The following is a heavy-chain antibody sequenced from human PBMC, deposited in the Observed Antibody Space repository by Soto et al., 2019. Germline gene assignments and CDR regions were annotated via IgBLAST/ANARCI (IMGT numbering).Heavy chain of an antibody. CDR1: GYTFTSYG. CDR2: VTAYNDER. V-gene: IGHV1-18*04. J-gene: IGHJ4*02. D-gene: IGHD3-3*01. Sequence: QVQLVQSGAEVKKPGASLRVSCKASGYTFTSYGINWARQAPGQGLEWRGWVTAYNDERKFAEKFQDRLPMTTDTATTTAFMELMSLRSADTAMYYCARFDFWSGYSHDHWGQGTLVTVSS. CDR3: ARFDFWSGYSHDH.